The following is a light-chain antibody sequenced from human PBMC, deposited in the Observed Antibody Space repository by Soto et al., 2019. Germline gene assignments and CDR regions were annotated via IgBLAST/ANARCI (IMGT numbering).Light chain of an antibody. J-gene: IGKJ1*01. Sequence: DIQMTQSPSSLSASVGDRVTITCRASQSISIYLNWYQQKPGKAPNILIYSASNLQSGVPSRFSGSGSGPDLTPTISSLQPEVFAPCYCQQCYSSPRTFGQGSKVEI. CDR1: QSISIY. CDR2: SAS. V-gene: IGKV1-39*01. CDR3: QQCYSSPRT.